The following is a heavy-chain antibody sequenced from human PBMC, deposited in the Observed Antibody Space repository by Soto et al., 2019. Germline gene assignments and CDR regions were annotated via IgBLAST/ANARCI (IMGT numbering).Heavy chain of an antibody. CDR3: ARVAGSGWYDA. D-gene: IGHD6-19*01. CDR2: IYYSGYT. Sequence: PSETLSLTCSVSGGSINSNNYYWGCIRQPPGKGLEWIGSIYYSGYTYYDPSLKSRVTISLDLSKNQFSLNLNSVTAADTTVYYCARVAGSGWYDAWGQGTLVTVSS. J-gene: IGHJ5*02. CDR1: GGSINSNNYY. V-gene: IGHV4-39*07.